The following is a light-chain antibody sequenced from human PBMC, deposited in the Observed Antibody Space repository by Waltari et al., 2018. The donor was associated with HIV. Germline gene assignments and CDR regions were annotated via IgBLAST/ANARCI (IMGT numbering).Light chain of an antibody. CDR1: RRDIGSYNR. CDR3: SSYTTSSTWV. CDR2: EVT. J-gene: IGLJ3*02. V-gene: IGLV2-18*02. Sequence: QSTLTQPPSVSGSLGQSVTIPCSGTRRDIGSYNRFSWYQQPPGTAPKLILYEVTNRPSGVAVRFSGSKSGNTASLTISGLQAEDEADYYCSSYTTSSTWVFGGGTQLTVL.